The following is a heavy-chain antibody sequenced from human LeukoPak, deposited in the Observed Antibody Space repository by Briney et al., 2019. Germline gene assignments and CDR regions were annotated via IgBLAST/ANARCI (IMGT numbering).Heavy chain of an antibody. Sequence: GRSLRLSCAASGFTFSSYGMHWVRQAPGKGLEWVAVIWYDGSNKYYADSVKGRFTFSRDNSKNTLYLQMNSLRAEDTAVYYCARDTRITIFGVVKAWFDPWGQGTLVTVSS. J-gene: IGHJ5*02. CDR3: ARDTRITIFGVVKAWFDP. CDR2: IWYDGSNK. D-gene: IGHD3-3*01. CDR1: GFTFSSYG. V-gene: IGHV3-33*01.